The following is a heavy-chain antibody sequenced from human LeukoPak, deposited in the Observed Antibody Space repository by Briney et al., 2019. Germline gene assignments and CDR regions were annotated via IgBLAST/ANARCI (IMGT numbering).Heavy chain of an antibody. D-gene: IGHD4-17*01. J-gene: IGHJ6*02. CDR2: IYYSGST. CDR1: GGSMSPYH. Sequence: SETLSLTCTVSGGSMSPYHWGWIRQPPGKGLEWTGYIYYSGSTNYNPSLNSRVTISVDTSKNQFSLKLSSVTAADTAVYYCARAASDYGDTRGRGSDYGMDVWGQGTTVTVSS. V-gene: IGHV4-59*12. CDR3: ARAASDYGDTRGRGSDYGMDV.